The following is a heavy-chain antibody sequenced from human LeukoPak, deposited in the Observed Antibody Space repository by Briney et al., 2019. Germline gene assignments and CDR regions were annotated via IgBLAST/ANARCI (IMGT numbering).Heavy chain of an antibody. D-gene: IGHD3-22*01. J-gene: IGHJ4*02. Sequence: ASVKVSCKASGDTFTSYYFHWVRQAPGQGLEWMGCINPNSGGTNYAQKFQGRVTMTRDTSISTAYMELSRLRSDDTDVYYCAKDYYYDSSGYSFTFFDYWGQGTLVTVSS. CDR3: AKDYYYDSSGYSFTFFDY. CDR1: GDTFTSYY. V-gene: IGHV1-2*02. CDR2: INPNSGGT.